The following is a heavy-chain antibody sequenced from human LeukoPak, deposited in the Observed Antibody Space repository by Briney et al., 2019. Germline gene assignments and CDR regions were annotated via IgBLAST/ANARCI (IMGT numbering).Heavy chain of an antibody. J-gene: IGHJ6*02. D-gene: IGHD1-26*01. CDR1: GYTFTSYY. CDR3: ARDGISDYYGMDV. V-gene: IGHV1-46*01. CDR2: INPSGGST. Sequence: ASVKVSCKASGYTFTSYYMHWVRQAPGQGLEWMGIINPSGGSTSYAQRFQGRVTMTRDTSTSTVYMELSSLRSEDTAVYYCARDGISDYYGMDVWGQGTTVTVSS.